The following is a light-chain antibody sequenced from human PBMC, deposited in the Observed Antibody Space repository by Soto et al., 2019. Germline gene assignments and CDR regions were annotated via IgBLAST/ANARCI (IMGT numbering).Light chain of an antibody. J-gene: IGKJ4*01. V-gene: IGKV1-5*01. CDR1: QSISSW. CDR2: DAS. Sequence: DIQMTQSPSTLSASVGERVTITCRASQSISSWLAWYQQKPGKAPKLLIYDASSLESGVPSRFSGSGSGTEFTLTISSLQPDDFATYYCQQYNSSPFGGGTKVDIK. CDR3: QQYNSSP.